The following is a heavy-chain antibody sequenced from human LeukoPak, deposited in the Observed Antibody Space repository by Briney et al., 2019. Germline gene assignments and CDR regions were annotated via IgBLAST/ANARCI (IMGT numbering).Heavy chain of an antibody. CDR3: ASEGTIFGVVIG. V-gene: IGHV3-48*01. CDR2: ISSSSSTI. J-gene: IGHJ4*02. CDR1: GFTFSSYS. Sequence: PGGSLRLSCAASGFTFSSYSMNWVRQAPGEGLEWVSYISSSSSTIYYADSVKGRFTISRDNAKNSLYLQMNSLRAEDTAVYYCASEGTIFGVVIGWGQGTLVTVSS. D-gene: IGHD3-3*01.